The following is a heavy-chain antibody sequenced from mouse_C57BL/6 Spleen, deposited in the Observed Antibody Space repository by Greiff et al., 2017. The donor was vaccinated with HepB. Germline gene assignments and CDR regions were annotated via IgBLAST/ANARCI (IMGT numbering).Heavy chain of an antibody. CDR2: IDPSDSYT. D-gene: IGHD2-1*01. V-gene: IGHV1-69*01. J-gene: IGHJ3*01. CDR1: GYTFTSYW. Sequence: QVQLQQSGAELVMPGASVKLSCKASGYTFTSYWMHWVKQRPGQGLEWIGEIDPSDSYTNYNQKFKGKSTLTVDKSSSTAYMQLSSLTSEDSAVYYCARWSTRFAYWGQGTLVTVSA. CDR3: ARWSTRFAY.